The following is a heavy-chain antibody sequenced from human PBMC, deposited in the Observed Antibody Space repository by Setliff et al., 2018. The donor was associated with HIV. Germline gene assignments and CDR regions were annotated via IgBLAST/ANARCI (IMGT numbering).Heavy chain of an antibody. V-gene: IGHV3-7*03. CDR3: AKQRYYDGNDGFDV. Sequence: PGGSLRLSCAASGFTFSTYWMNWVRQAPGKGLEWVASIKHDGSERYYVDSVKGRFTISRDNDKNSLYLQMNSLRAEDTALYYCAKQRYYDGNDGFDVWGQGTMVTVSS. D-gene: IGHD3-3*01. J-gene: IGHJ3*01. CDR2: IKHDGSER. CDR1: GFTFSTYW.